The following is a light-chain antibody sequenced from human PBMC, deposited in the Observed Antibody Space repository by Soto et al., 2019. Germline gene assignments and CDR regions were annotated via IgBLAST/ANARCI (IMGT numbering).Light chain of an antibody. CDR3: SSYTSTTPVV. V-gene: IGLV2-14*03. CDR2: DVS. Sequence: QSVLTQPASVSGSPGQSITISCAGTSSDVGGYNYVSSYQHHPGKAPKLMIYDVSRRPSGVSDRFSGSKSGNTASLTISGLQAEDEADYYCSSYTSTTPVVFGGGTKLTVL. J-gene: IGLJ2*01. CDR1: SSDVGGYNY.